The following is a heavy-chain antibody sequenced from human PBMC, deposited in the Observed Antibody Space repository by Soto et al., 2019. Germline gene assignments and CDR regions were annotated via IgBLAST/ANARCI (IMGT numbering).Heavy chain of an antibody. CDR3: ARAVDPSIFRVALKLGAWFDP. V-gene: IGHV4-39*07. CDR1: GGSISSSSYY. CDR2: INHSGST. Sequence: NPSETLSLTCTVSGGSISSSSYYWGWICQPPGKGLEWIGEINHSGSTKYNVSLKSRVTISADTSKKQFSLKLSSVTAADTAVYYCARAVDPSIFRVALKLGAWFDPWGQGTLVTVSS. D-gene: IGHD3-3*01. J-gene: IGHJ5*02.